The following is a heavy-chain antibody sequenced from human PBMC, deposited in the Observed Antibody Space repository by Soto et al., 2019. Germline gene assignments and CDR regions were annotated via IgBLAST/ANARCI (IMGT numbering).Heavy chain of an antibody. D-gene: IGHD3-10*01. J-gene: IGHJ5*02. V-gene: IGHV5-10-1*01. CDR2: IDPSDSYT. Sequence: PGESLKISCMGSGYSFTSYWISWVRQMPGKGLEWMGRIDPSDSYTNYSPSFQGHVTISADKSISTAYLQWSSLKASDTAMYYCARHGITMVRGVISRTGWFDPWGQGTLVTVSS. CDR1: GYSFTSYW. CDR3: ARHGITMVRGVISRTGWFDP.